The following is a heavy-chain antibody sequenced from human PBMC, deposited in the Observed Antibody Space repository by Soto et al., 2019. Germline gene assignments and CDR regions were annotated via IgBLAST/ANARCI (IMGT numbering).Heavy chain of an antibody. J-gene: IGHJ4*02. D-gene: IGHD3-16*02. CDR1: GFTFSSYA. Sequence: PGGSLRLSCAASGFTFSSYAMHWVRQAPGKGLEWVAVISYDGSNKYYADSVKGRFTISRDNSKNTLYLQMNSLRAEDTAVYYCARGDYVWGSYRYKPGTPIDYWGQGTLVTVSS. V-gene: IGHV3-30-3*01. CDR2: ISYDGSNK. CDR3: ARGDYVWGSYRYKPGTPIDY.